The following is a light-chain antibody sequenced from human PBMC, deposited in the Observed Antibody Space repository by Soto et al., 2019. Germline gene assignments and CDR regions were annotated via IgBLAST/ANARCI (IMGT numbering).Light chain of an antibody. J-gene: IGKJ4*01. CDR1: QSLSGW. Sequence: DIQMTQSPSTLSASVGDRVTITCRASQSLSGWLAWYQLKPGKAPKLLLHETSSLESGVPSRFSGSASGTEFTLTISSLQPNDFATYYCQQYDGSSPLTFGGGTKVEIK. CDR2: ETS. V-gene: IGKV1-5*03. CDR3: QQYDGSSPLT.